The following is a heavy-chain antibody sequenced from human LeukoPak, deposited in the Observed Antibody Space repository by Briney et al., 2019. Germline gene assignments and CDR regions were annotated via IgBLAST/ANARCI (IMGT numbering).Heavy chain of an antibody. Sequence: SETLSLTCAVYGGSFSGYYWSWIRQPPGKGLEWIGEIKHSGSTNYNPSLKSRVTISVDTSKNQFSLKLSSVTAADTAVYYCARGGYCSGGSCYSRPPFDYWGQGTLVTVSS. D-gene: IGHD2-15*01. CDR1: GGSFSGYY. V-gene: IGHV4-34*01. CDR2: IKHSGST. CDR3: ARGGYCSGGSCYSRPPFDY. J-gene: IGHJ4*02.